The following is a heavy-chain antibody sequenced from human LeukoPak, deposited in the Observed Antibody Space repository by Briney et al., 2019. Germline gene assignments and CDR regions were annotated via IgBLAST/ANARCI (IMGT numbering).Heavy chain of an antibody. CDR3: ARDLDGVVVPAASHAHYYYGMDV. CDR1: GGTFSSYP. CDR2: IIPIFGTA. D-gene: IGHD2-2*01. Sequence: ASVKVSCMASGGTFSSYPISWVRQGPGQGLEWMGGIIPIFGTANYAQTFQGRVTTTADESTSTLYMELSSLRSEETPVYSCARDLDGVVVPAASHAHYYYGMDVWGQGTTVTVSS. V-gene: IGHV1-69*01. J-gene: IGHJ6*02.